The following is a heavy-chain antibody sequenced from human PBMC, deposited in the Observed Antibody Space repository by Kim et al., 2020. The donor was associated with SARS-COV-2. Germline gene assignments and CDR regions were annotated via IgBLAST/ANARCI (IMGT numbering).Heavy chain of an antibody. J-gene: IGHJ4*02. V-gene: IGHV4-39*01. CDR2: TYYSGST. Sequence: SETLSLTCTVSGGSISSSSYYWGWIRQPPGKGLEWIGSTYYSGSTYYNPSLKSRVTISVDTSKNQFSLKLSSVTAADTAVYYCARQGHNWGSYIWGYFDYWGQGTLVTVSS. CDR1: GGSISSSSYY. CDR3: ARQGHNWGSYIWGYFDY. D-gene: IGHD1-26*01.